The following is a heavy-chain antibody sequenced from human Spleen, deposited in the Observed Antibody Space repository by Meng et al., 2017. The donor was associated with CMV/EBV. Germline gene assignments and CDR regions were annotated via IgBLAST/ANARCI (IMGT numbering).Heavy chain of an antibody. CDR2: INPKSGGR. Sequence: FSCKASGYTFTGHYMHSVRRAPGQGLEWMGWINPKSGGRNYAQNFQGRVTMTSDTSISTAYMELSRLRSDDTAVYYCARVLNGWFDPWGQGTLVTVSS. J-gene: IGHJ5*02. V-gene: IGHV1-2*02. CDR3: ARVLNGWFDP. CDR1: GYTFTGHY. D-gene: IGHD2-8*01.